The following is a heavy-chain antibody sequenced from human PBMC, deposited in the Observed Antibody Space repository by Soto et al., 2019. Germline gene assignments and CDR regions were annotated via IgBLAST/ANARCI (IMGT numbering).Heavy chain of an antibody. J-gene: IGHJ4*02. CDR2: VYHTGRT. D-gene: IGHD3-3*01. V-gene: IGHV4-59*01. CDR3: ARDFAYFDS. Sequence: PSETLSLTCTVSGGSISNYYWSWIRQPPGKGLEWIGYVYHTGRTSYNPSLKSRVSRSMDTSKNQFSLNLDSVTAADTAVYFCARDFAYFDSWGQGTLVTVSS. CDR1: GGSISNYY.